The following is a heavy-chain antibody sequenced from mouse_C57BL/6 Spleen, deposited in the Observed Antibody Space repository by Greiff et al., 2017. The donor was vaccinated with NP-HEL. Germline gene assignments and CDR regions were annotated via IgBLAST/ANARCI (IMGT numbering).Heavy chain of an antibody. V-gene: IGHV1-82*01. Sequence: QVQLQQSGPELVKPGASVKISCMASGYAFSSSWMNWVKQRPGKGLEWIGRIYPGAGDTNYNGKFKGKATLTADKSSSTAYMQHSSLTSEDSAVYFCARERDRIFDYWGQGTTLTVSS. CDR3: ARERDRIFDY. J-gene: IGHJ2*01. CDR1: GYAFSSSW. CDR2: IYPGAGDT.